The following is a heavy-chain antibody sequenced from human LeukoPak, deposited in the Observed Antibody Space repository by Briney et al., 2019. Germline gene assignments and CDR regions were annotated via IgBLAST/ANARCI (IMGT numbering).Heavy chain of an antibody. J-gene: IGHJ4*02. CDR1: GFTFTNYA. V-gene: IGHV3-23*01. CDR3: AITYYFDSSGSYYFSY. CDR2: ISNGGGST. D-gene: IGHD3-22*01. Sequence: GGSLKLSCVASGFTFTNYAMTWVRQAPGKGLEWVSNISNGGGSTYYADSGKGRFTISRDNSKNTLYLQMNSLRAEDTAVYYCAITYYFDSSGSYYFSYWGQGTLVTVSS.